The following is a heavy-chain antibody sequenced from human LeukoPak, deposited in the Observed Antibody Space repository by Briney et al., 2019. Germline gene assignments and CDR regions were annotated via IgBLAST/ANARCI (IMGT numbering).Heavy chain of an antibody. CDR2: IYSSGST. CDR3: ARKREGPTTGIDY. CDR1: GGSISSSNSY. D-gene: IGHD1-26*01. J-gene: IGHJ4*02. V-gene: IGHV4-39*07. Sequence: SETLSLTCTVSGGSISSSNSYWGWIRHSPGTGLEWIGNIYSSGSTYYNPSLKSRVTISIDTSENQFSLKLSSVTAAETAVYYCARKREGPTTGIDYRGQGTLVTVSS.